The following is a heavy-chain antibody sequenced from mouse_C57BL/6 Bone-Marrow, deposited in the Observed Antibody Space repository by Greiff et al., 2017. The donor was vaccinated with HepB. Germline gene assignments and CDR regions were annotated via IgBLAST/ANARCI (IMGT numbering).Heavy chain of an antibody. CDR1: GFTFSSYG. J-gene: IGHJ4*01. CDR3: ARLSHYYGSSYYAMDY. Sequence: DVQLVESGGDLVKPGGSLKLSCAASGFTFSSYGMSWVRQTPDKRLEWVATISSGGSYTYYPDSVKGRFTISRDNAKNTLYLQMSSLKSEDTAMYYCARLSHYYGSSYYAMDYWGQGTSVTVSS. D-gene: IGHD1-1*01. CDR2: ISSGGSYT. V-gene: IGHV5-6*01.